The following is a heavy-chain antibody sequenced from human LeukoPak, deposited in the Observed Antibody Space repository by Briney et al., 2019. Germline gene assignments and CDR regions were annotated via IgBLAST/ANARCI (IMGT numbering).Heavy chain of an antibody. V-gene: IGHV3-9*01. J-gene: IGHJ3*02. CDR1: EFTFDDYA. Sequence: QPGGSLRLSCAASEFTFDDYAMHCLRQAPGKGLEWVSGISWNSGNIGYADSVKGRFTISRDNAKNSLYLQMNSLRAEDTALYYCAKGLRFLEWLFDDGFDIWGRGTMVTVSS. CDR2: ISWNSGNI. D-gene: IGHD3-3*01. CDR3: AKGLRFLEWLFDDGFDI.